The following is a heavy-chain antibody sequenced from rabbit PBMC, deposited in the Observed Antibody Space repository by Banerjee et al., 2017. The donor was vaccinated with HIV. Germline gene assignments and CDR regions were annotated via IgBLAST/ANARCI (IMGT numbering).Heavy chain of an antibody. V-gene: IGHV1S45*01. CDR1: GFTISNSYY. J-gene: IGHJ4*01. CDR3: ARDLYSGSSSFGL. Sequence: QEQLVESGGDLVKPEGSLTLTCTASGFTISNSYYMCWVRQAPGKGLEWIGCIYPSNTDTWYASWVNGRLTISKTSSTTVTLQMTSLTAADTATYFCARDLYSGSSSFGLWGQGTLVTVS. D-gene: IGHD8-1*01. CDR2: IYPSNTDT.